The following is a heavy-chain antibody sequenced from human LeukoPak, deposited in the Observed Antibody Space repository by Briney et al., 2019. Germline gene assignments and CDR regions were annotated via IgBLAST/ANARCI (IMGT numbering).Heavy chain of an antibody. J-gene: IGHJ4*02. D-gene: IGHD2-21*02. Sequence: SGGSLRLSCAASGFTFSSYSMNWVRQAPGRGLEWVSSISSSSSYIYYADSVKGRFTISRDNAKNSLYLQMNSLRAEDTAVYYCARDRAYCGGDCYSSGIHSWGQGTLVTVSS. CDR1: GFTFSSYS. CDR3: ARDRAYCGGDCYSSGIHS. V-gene: IGHV3-21*01. CDR2: ISSSSSYI.